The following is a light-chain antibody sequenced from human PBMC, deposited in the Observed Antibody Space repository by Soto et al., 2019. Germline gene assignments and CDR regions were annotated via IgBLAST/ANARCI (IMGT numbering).Light chain of an antibody. CDR3: QPANSFPRT. CDR2: AAS. CDR1: QGISSW. Sequence: DIQMTQSPSSVSASVGDRVTITCRASQGISSWLAWYQQKPGKAPKLLIYAASSLQSGVPSRFRGSGSGTDVTISISSLQAEDFAAYYCQPANSFPRTFGQGTKVEIK. J-gene: IGKJ1*01. V-gene: IGKV1-12*01.